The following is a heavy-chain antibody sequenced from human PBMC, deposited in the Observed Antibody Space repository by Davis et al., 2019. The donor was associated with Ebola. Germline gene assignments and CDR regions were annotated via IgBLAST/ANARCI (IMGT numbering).Heavy chain of an antibody. V-gene: IGHV3-48*02. CDR1: GFTFTSYS. CDR3: VRDNRRGYGMDV. J-gene: IGHJ6*02. CDR2: ISGSGST. Sequence: PGGSLRLSCAASGFTFTSYSMTWVRQAPGKGLEWVSGISGSGSTYYADSVKGRFTISRDNAKNSLYLQMNSLRDEDTAVYYCVRDNRRGYGMDVWGQGTTVTVSS.